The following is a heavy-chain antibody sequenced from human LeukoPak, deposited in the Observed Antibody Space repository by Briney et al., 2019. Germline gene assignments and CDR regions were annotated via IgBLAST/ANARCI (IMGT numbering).Heavy chain of an antibody. CDR1: GGSISSGDYY. J-gene: IGHJ4*02. V-gene: IGHV4-30-4*08. D-gene: IGHD6-13*01. Sequence: SSQTLSLTCTVSGGSISSGDYYWSWIRQPPGKGLEWIGYIYYSGSTYYNPSLKSRVTISVDTSKNQFSLKLSSVTAADTAVYYCAGDIAAAGSYYFDYWGQGTLVTVSS. CDR2: IYYSGST. CDR3: AGDIAAAGSYYFDY.